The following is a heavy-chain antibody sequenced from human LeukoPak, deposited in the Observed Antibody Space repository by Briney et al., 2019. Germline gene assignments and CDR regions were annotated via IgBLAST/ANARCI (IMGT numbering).Heavy chain of an antibody. V-gene: IGHV4-59*11. Sequence: PSETLSLTCTVSGGSINGHYWTWIRQPPGKGLEWIGFVYDNGNTNYNSPLQSRVTMSVDTSTNQLSLKMSSVTAADTAIYYCARVFRGVVTSNRFDPWGQGTLVTVSS. CDR2: VYDNGNT. CDR1: GGSINGHY. D-gene: IGHD2-21*02. CDR3: ARVFRGVVTSNRFDP. J-gene: IGHJ5*02.